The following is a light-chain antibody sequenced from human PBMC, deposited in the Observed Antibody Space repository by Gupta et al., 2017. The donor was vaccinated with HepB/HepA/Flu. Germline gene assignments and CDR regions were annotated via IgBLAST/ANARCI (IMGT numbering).Light chain of an antibody. CDR3: AAWDDSLRGVV. V-gene: IGLV1-47*01. Sequence: QSVLTQPPSTSGTPGQRFTISCSGSSSNIGSNYVYWYQQLPGTAPKLLIYRNDQRPSGVPDRFSGSESGTSASLAISGLRSEDEADYYCAAWDDSLRGVVFGGGTKLTVL. J-gene: IGLJ2*01. CDR1: SSNIGSNY. CDR2: RND.